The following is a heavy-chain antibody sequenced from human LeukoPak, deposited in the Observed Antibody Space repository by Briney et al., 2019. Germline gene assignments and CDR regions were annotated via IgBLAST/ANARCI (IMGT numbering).Heavy chain of an antibody. CDR3: ARASLAYCGGDCYPSAFDI. D-gene: IGHD2-21*02. CDR1: GFTFSSYS. Sequence: GGSLRLSCAASGFTFSSYSMNWVRQAPGKGLEWVSYISSSSSTIYYADSVKGRFTISRDNAKNSLYLQMNSLRAEDTAVYYCARASLAYCGGDCYPSAFDIWGQGTMVTVSS. J-gene: IGHJ3*02. CDR2: ISSSSSTI. V-gene: IGHV3-48*04.